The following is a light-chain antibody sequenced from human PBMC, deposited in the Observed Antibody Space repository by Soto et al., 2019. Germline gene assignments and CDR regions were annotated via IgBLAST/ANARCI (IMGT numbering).Light chain of an antibody. V-gene: IGKV3-11*01. J-gene: IGKJ1*01. Sequence: EIVLTQSPATLSLSPGESATLSCRASQSISTYLAWYQQKPGQAPRLLIYDASKRITGIPARFSGSGSGTDFTLTISSLEPEDFAVYYCQQYYTSPTWTFGQGTKVDIK. CDR3: QQYYTSPTWT. CDR1: QSISTY. CDR2: DAS.